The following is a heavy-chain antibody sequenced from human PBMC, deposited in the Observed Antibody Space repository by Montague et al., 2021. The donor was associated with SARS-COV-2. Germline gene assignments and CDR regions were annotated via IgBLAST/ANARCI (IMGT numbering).Heavy chain of an antibody. CDR1: GGSFSGYY. V-gene: IGHV4-34*01. CDR2: INHSGST. Sequence: SETLSLTCAVYGGSFSGYYWSWIRQPPGKGLEWIGEINHSGSTNYNPSPKIRVPISVDTSKNQFSLKLSSVTAADTAVYYCARRGYSYYYYGMDVWGQGTTVTVSS. J-gene: IGHJ6*02. D-gene: IGHD5-24*01. CDR3: ARRGYSYYYYGMDV.